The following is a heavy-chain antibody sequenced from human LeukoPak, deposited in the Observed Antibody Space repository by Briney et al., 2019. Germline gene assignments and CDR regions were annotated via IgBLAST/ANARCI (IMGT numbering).Heavy chain of an antibody. V-gene: IGHV4-59*08. CDR1: GGSISSYY. Sequence: SETLSLTCTVSGGSISSYYWSWIRQPPGKGLEWIGYIYYSGSTNYNPSLKSRVTISVDTSKSQFSLKLSSVTAADTAVYYCARHLEAGSSSWFDPWGQGTLVTVSS. CDR2: IYYSGST. CDR3: ARHLEAGSSSWFDP. D-gene: IGHD3-10*01. J-gene: IGHJ5*02.